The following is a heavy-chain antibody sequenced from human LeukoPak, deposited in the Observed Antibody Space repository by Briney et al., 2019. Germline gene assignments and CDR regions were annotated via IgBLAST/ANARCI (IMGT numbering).Heavy chain of an antibody. J-gene: IGHJ6*03. CDR2: IYYSGST. D-gene: IGHD1-26*01. Sequence: SETLSLTCTVSGGSISSYYWSWARQPPGKGLEWIGYIYYSGSTNYNPSLKSRVTISVDTSKNQFSLKPSSVTAADTAVYYCASGSYGYYYYYMDVWGKGTTVTISS. V-gene: IGHV4-59*01. CDR3: ASGSYGYYYYYMDV. CDR1: GGSISSYY.